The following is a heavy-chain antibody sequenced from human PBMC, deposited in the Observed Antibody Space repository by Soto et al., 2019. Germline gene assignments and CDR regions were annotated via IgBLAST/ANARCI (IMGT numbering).Heavy chain of an antibody. CDR2: IYYSGST. D-gene: IGHD5-18*01. CDR1: GGSISSGGYY. Sequence: QVQLQESGPGLVKPSQTLSLTCTVSGGSISSGGYYWSWIRQHPGQGLEWIGNIYYSGSTFYNPSLQSRVTISVDTSKTQFSLNLSSVAAADTAVYYCARDRGYNYCNWSDPWGQGTLVPVSS. J-gene: IGHJ5*02. CDR3: ARDRGYNYCNWSDP. V-gene: IGHV4-31*03.